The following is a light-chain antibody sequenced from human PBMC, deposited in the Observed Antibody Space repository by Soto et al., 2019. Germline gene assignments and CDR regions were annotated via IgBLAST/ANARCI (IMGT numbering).Light chain of an antibody. J-gene: IGLJ2*01. CDR2: DVT. V-gene: IGLV2-11*01. CDR3: CSYAGSYSWI. CDR1: SSDVGGYNR. Sequence: QSALTQPPSVSGSPGQSVTISCTGTSSDVGGYNRVSWYQQPPGTAPKLIIYDVTKRPSGVPDRFSGSKSGNTASLTISGLQAEDEADYYCCSYAGSYSWIFGGGPKLTVL.